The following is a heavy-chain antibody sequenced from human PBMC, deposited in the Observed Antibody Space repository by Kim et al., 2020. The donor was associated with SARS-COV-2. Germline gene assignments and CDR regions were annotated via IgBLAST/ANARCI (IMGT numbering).Heavy chain of an antibody. Sequence: GGSLRLSCAASGFTVSSNYMSWVRQAPGKGLEWVSVIYSGGSTYYADSVKGRFTISRDNSKNTLYLQMNSLRAEDTAVYYCAREGYCSGGSCYPEGYYYGMDVWGQGTTVTVSS. V-gene: IGHV3-53*01. CDR1: GFTVSSNY. CDR2: IYSGGST. J-gene: IGHJ6*02. D-gene: IGHD2-15*01. CDR3: AREGYCSGGSCYPEGYYYGMDV.